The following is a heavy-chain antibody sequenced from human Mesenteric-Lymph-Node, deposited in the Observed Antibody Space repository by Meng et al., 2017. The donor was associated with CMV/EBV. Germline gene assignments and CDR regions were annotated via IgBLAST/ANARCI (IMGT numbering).Heavy chain of an antibody. Sequence: SETLSLTCTVSGDSISSSGDYWGWLRQPPGKGLEWIGSIYYSGSTNYNPSLKSRVTISVDTSKNQFSLKLSSVTAADTAVYYCARGNYIAAYFDYWGQGTLVTVSS. D-gene: IGHD6-6*01. V-gene: IGHV4-39*07. CDR1: GDSISSSGDY. CDR2: IYYSGST. J-gene: IGHJ4*02. CDR3: ARGNYIAAYFDY.